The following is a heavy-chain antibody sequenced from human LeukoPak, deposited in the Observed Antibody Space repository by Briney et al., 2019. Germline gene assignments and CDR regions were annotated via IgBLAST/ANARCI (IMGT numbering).Heavy chain of an antibody. V-gene: IGHV4-61*02. D-gene: IGHD6-13*01. CDR3: ASRHSKQQPYYYYVDI. Sequence: RASQTLSLTCTVSGDSISSGSYYWSWIRQPAGKGLEWIGRIYSNGDTKFNPSLKSRVTISLDTSKNQFSLKLSSATAADTAVYYCASRHSKQQPYYYYVDIWGKGTTVTVSS. CDR1: GDSISSGSYY. J-gene: IGHJ6*03. CDR2: IYSNGDT.